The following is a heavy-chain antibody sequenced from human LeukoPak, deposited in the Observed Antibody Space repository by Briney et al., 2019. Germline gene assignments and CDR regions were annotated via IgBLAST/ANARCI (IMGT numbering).Heavy chain of an antibody. J-gene: IGHJ4*02. V-gene: IGHV4-4*02. Sequence: SETLSLTCGVSGGSISTTNWWTWVRQPPGEGLEWIGEVHLSGRTHYNPSLESRVTMSVDMSENHISLRLTSVTAADTAVYYCARGDYYDSSGRNWGQGTLVTVSS. D-gene: IGHD3-22*01. CDR2: VHLSGRT. CDR1: GGSISTTNW. CDR3: ARGDYYDSSGRN.